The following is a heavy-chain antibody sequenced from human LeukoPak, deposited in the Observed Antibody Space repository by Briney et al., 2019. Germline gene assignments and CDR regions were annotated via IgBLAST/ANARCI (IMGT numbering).Heavy chain of an antibody. Sequence: SETLSLTCTVSGGSISSHYWSWIRQPPGKGLEWIGYIYYSGSTNYNPSLKSRVTISVDTSKNQFSLKLSSVTAADTAVYYCARVRPTPYTNCYYYYMDVWGKGTTVTVSS. V-gene: IGHV4-59*11. CDR1: GGSISSHY. CDR3: ARVRPTPYTNCYYYYMDV. CDR2: IYYSGST. D-gene: IGHD2-15*01. J-gene: IGHJ6*03.